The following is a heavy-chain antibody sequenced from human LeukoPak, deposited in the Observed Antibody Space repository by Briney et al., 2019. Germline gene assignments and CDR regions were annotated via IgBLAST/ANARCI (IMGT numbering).Heavy chain of an antibody. V-gene: IGHV3-23*01. Sequence: GGSLRLSCAASGFTFSSYAMSWVRQAPGKGLEWVSAISGSGGSTYYADSVKGRFTISRDNSKNTLYLQMNSLRAEDTAVYYCARGVAVAGTGGDYFDYWGQGTLVTVSS. J-gene: IGHJ4*02. CDR2: ISGSGGST. CDR3: ARGVAVAGTGGDYFDY. CDR1: GFTFSSYA. D-gene: IGHD6-19*01.